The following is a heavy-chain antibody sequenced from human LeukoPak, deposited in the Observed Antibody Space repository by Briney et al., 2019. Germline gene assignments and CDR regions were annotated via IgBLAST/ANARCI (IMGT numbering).Heavy chain of an antibody. CDR2: IWYDGTNK. Sequence: PGRSLRLSCAASGFTFSDYGIHWVRQAPGKGLEWVAVIWYDGTNKYYGDSVKGRFTISRDNSKNTPYLQMNSLRAEDTAVYYCAKDRGSYSTTADSWGQGTLVTVSS. J-gene: IGHJ5*01. D-gene: IGHD1-26*01. CDR3: AKDRGSYSTTADS. V-gene: IGHV3-33*06. CDR1: GFTFSDYG.